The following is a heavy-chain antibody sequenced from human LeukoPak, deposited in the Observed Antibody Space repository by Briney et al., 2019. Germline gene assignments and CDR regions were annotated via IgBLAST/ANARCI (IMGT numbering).Heavy chain of an antibody. CDR2: ISYDGSNK. Sequence: PGGSLRLSCPASGFTFSSYAMHWVRQAPGKGLEWVAVISYDGSNKYYADSVKGRFTISRDNSKNTLYLQMNSLRAEDTAVYYCARDRSIAVAGTMDYWGQGTLVTVSS. CDR3: ARDRSIAVAGTMDY. V-gene: IGHV3-30-3*01. J-gene: IGHJ4*02. D-gene: IGHD6-19*01. CDR1: GFTFSSYA.